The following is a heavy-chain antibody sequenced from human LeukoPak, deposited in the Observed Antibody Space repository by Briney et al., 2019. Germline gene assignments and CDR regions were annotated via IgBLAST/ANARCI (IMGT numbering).Heavy chain of an antibody. CDR3: ASSEYSSSSPDY. J-gene: IGHJ4*02. CDR2: IYYSGIT. V-gene: IGHV4-59*01. Sequence: PSETLSLTCTVSGGSISSYYWSWIRQPPGKGLEWIGYIYYSGITNYNPSLKSRVTISVDTSKNQFSLKLSSVTAADTAVYYCASSEYSSSSPDYWGQGTLVTVSS. D-gene: IGHD6-6*01. CDR1: GGSISSYY.